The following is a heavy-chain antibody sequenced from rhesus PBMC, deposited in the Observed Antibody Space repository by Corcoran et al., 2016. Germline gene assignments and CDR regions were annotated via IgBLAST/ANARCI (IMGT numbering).Heavy chain of an antibody. V-gene: IGHV4-165*01. J-gene: IGHJ4*01. Sequence: QVQLQESGPGLVKPSETLSLTCAVSGGSFSGYYWGWIRQPPGKGLEWIGDISGSRGSTDYNPSPKRRVTISTDTSKNQFARKLTSLTAADAAVYYGARAWNDESRFDYWGQGVLVTVSS. CDR1: GGSFSGYY. CDR3: ARAWNDESRFDY. CDR2: ISGSRGST. D-gene: IGHD1-38*01.